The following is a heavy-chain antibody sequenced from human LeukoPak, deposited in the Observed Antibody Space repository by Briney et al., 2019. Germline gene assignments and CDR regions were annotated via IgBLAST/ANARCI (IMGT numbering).Heavy chain of an antibody. V-gene: IGHV1-24*01. Sequence: ASVKVSCKVSGYTLTELSMHWVRQAPGRGLEWMGGFDPEDGETIYAQKFQGRVTMTEDTSTDTAYMELSSLRSEDTAVYYCATSAYSSSWPFDYWGQGTLVTVSS. D-gene: IGHD6-13*01. CDR1: GYTLTELS. CDR3: ATSAYSSSWPFDY. CDR2: FDPEDGET. J-gene: IGHJ4*02.